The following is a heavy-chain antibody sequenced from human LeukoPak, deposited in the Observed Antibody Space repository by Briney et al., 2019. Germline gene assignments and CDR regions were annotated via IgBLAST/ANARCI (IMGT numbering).Heavy chain of an antibody. J-gene: IGHJ6*04. V-gene: IGHV4-34*01. CDR3: AGGNYYYGMDV. CDR1: GGSFSGYY. CDR2: INHSGST. Sequence: SETLSLTCAVYGGSFSGYYWSWTRQPPGKGLEWIGEINHSGSTNYNPSLKSRVTISVDTSKNQFSLKLSSVTAADTAVYYCAGGNYYYGMDVWGKGTTVTVSS. D-gene: IGHD2-15*01.